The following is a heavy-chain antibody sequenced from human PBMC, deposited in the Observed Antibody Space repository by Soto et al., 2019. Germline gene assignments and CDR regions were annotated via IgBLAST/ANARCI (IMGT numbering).Heavy chain of an antibody. CDR2: IYYSGST. D-gene: IGHD3-10*01. CDR3: SRTPLWFGDDSNAFDI. V-gene: IGHV4-31*03. J-gene: IGHJ3*02. Sequence: SETLSLTCTVSGGSISSGGYYWSWIRQHPGKGLEWIGYIYYSGSTYYNPSLKSRVTISVDTSKNQFSLKLSSVTAADTAVYYCSRTPLWFGDDSNAFDIWGQGTMVTVSS. CDR1: GGSISSGGYY.